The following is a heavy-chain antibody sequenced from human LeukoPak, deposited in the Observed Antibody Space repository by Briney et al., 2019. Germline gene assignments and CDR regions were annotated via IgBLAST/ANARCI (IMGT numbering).Heavy chain of an antibody. CDR2: ISGSGGST. Sequence: GGSLRLSCAASGFTFSSYAMSWVRQAPGKGLEWVSAISGSGGSTYYADSVKGRFTISRDNSKNTLYLQMNSLRAEDTAVYYCAKDSVGYYYGSGSRGYFDYWGQGTLVTVSS. CDR1: GFTFSSYA. CDR3: AKDSVGYYYGSGSRGYFDY. D-gene: IGHD3-10*01. V-gene: IGHV3-23*01. J-gene: IGHJ4*02.